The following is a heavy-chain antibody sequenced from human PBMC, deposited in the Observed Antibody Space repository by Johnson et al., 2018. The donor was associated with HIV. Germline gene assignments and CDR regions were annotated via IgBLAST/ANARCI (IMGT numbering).Heavy chain of an antibody. Sequence: QMLLVESGGGVVQPGGSLRLSCAASGFTFSSYGMHWVRQAPGKGLEWVAFIRYDGRNKYYADSVKGRFTISRDNSKNTLYLQMNSLRAEDTAVYYCAKGDCSGGSCYSFTDAFDIWGQGTMVTVSS. J-gene: IGHJ3*02. CDR3: AKGDCSGGSCYSFTDAFDI. D-gene: IGHD2-15*01. CDR2: IRYDGRNK. V-gene: IGHV3-30*02. CDR1: GFTFSSYG.